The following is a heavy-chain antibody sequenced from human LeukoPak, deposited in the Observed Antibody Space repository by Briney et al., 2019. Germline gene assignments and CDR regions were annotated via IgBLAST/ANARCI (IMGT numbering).Heavy chain of an antibody. CDR3: ARGIVGAADYFDY. V-gene: IGHV3-53*01. J-gene: IGHJ4*02. Sequence: PGGSLRLSCAVSGFTVSSNYMSWVRQAPGKELEWVSVIYSGGSTHYADSVKGRFTISRDNSKNTVFLQMNSLRAEDTAVYYCARGIVGAADYFDYWGQGTLVTVSS. D-gene: IGHD1-26*01. CDR1: GFTVSSNY. CDR2: IYSGGST.